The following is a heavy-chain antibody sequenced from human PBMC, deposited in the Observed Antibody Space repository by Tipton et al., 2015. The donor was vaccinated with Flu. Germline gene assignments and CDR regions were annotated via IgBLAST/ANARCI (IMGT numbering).Heavy chain of an antibody. D-gene: IGHD4-11*01. Sequence: GLVKPSETLSLTCGVFGYSIRDDYYWGWIRQPPGKGLEWVGNIFHTGSTFHNPSLKSRVSMSVDTSKNQLSLKLSSVTASDTAVYYCARREYSNYVSEPKNWFDSWGLGTLVTVSS. CDR1: GYSIRDDYY. CDR3: ARREYSNYVSEPKNWFDS. V-gene: IGHV4-38-2*01. J-gene: IGHJ5*01. CDR2: IFHTGST.